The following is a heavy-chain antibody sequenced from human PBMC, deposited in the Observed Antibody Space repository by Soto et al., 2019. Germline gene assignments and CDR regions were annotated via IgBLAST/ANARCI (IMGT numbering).Heavy chain of an antibody. CDR3: AREGAYYDSSGYDDY. Sequence: GASVKVSCKASGYTFTSYGISWVRQAPGQGLEWMGWISASNGNTNYAQKLQGRVTMTTDTSTSTAYMELRSLRSDDTAVYYCAREGAYYDSSGYDDYWGQGTLVTVSS. D-gene: IGHD3-22*01. CDR2: ISASNGNT. CDR1: GYTFTSYG. J-gene: IGHJ4*02. V-gene: IGHV1-18*01.